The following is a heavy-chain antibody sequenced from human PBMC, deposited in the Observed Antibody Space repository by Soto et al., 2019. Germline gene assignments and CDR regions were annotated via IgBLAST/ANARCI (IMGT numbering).Heavy chain of an antibody. D-gene: IGHD2-2*01. J-gene: IGHJ6*02. Sequence: EVQLVESGGGLVQPGGSLRLSCEASGFSFSAYWMSWVRQAPGKGLEWVANIKQDGSERYYVDSVKGRFTISRDNAKNSLYLQMNRLRVEDTAVYYCARDGGDMVVIPAAHYYYGMDVWGQGTTVTVSS. V-gene: IGHV3-7*03. CDR3: ARDGGDMVVIPAAHYYYGMDV. CDR2: IKQDGSER. CDR1: GFSFSAYW.